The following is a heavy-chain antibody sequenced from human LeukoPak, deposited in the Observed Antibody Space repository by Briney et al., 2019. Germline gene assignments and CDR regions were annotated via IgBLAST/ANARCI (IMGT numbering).Heavy chain of an antibody. D-gene: IGHD3-10*01. Sequence: GASVTVPCTASGYTFTSYGITWVRQAPGQGLEWMGWISAYNGNSNYAQKLQGRVTMTTDTSTSTAYMELRRLRSDDTAVYYCARDPMVRGVGDGMDVWGQGTTVTVSS. J-gene: IGHJ6*02. CDR1: GYTFTSYG. CDR3: ARDPMVRGVGDGMDV. CDR2: ISAYNGNS. V-gene: IGHV1-18*01.